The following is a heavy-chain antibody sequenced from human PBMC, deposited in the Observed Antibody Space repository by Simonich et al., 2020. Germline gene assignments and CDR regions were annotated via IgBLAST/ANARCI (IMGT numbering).Heavy chain of an antibody. D-gene: IGHD2-8*01. CDR1: GFTFSSSG. V-gene: IGHV3-33*01. CDR2: ICYDGSNK. CDR3: ARDRCTNGVCLDV. J-gene: IGHJ6*04. Sequence: QVQLVESGGGVVQPGRSLRLSCAASGFTFSSSGMHWFRQAPGKGREGVEVICYDGSNKNYAESGKRRFTISRDNSKNTLYLQMNSLRAEDTAVYYCARDRCTNGVCLDVWGKGTTVTVSS.